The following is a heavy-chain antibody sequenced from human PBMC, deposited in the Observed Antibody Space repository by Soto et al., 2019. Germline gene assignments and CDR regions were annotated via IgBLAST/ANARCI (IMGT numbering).Heavy chain of an antibody. J-gene: IGHJ6*03. Sequence: GTSVKVSCAACGYRFTSYYMHWVRQAPGQGLEWMGRINPYNGNTNYAQKLQGRVTMTTDTSTSTAYMELRSLRSDDTAVYYCARGVAAAGYYYYYYMDVWGKGTTVTVSS. D-gene: IGHD6-13*01. V-gene: IGHV1-18*04. CDR3: ARGVAAAGYYYYYYMDV. CDR1: GYRFTSYY. CDR2: INPYNGNT.